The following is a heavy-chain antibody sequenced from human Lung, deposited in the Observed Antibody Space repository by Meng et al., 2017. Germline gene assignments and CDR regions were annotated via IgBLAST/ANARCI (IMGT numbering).Heavy chain of an antibody. CDR1: GYIFTDFH. Sequence: QVQLVQSGAEVRKPGASLQVSCETSGYIFTDFHIHWVRQAPGQGLEWMGRITPNSGGANYAQKFQGRVTMTRDTSIRTAYMDLSRLTSDDTAIYYCARDRDGYASFDHWGQGTLVTVSS. J-gene: IGHJ4*02. CDR2: ITPNSGGA. V-gene: IGHV1-2*06. D-gene: IGHD5-24*01. CDR3: ARDRDGYASFDH.